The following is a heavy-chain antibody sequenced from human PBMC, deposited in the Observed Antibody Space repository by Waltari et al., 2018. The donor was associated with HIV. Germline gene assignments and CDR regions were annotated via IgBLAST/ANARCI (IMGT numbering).Heavy chain of an antibody. CDR2: IKPNAWNP. V-gene: IGHV7-4-1*02. CDR3: AREAYYGSGKGTDFDY. Sequence: QVQLVQSGSELKKPGASVKVSCKASGYTFTSYAMNWVRQAPGQGLEWMGWIKPNAWNPTYAQGVTGLFVFSLDPSVSTAYLQISSLKAEDTAVYYCAREAYYGSGKGTDFDYWGQGTLVTVSS. D-gene: IGHD3-10*01. J-gene: IGHJ4*02. CDR1: GYTFTSYA.